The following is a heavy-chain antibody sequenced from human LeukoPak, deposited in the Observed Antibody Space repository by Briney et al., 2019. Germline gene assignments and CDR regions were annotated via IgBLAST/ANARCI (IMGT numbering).Heavy chain of an antibody. CDR3: ARGGWLPDY. V-gene: IGHV3-7*01. D-gene: IGHD3-22*01. CDR1: GFTFSRYW. CDR2: IKQDGSEK. J-gene: IGHJ4*02. Sequence: QPGGSLRLSCAASGFTFSRYWMSWVRQAPGKGLEWVANIKQDGSEKHYVDSVKGRFTISRDNAKNSLYLQMNSLRAGDTAVYYCARGGWLPDYWGQGTLVTVSS.